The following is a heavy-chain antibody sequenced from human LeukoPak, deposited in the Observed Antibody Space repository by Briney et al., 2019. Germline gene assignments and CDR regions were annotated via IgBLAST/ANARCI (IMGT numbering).Heavy chain of an antibody. D-gene: IGHD1-1*01. V-gene: IGHV4-39*07. Sequence: PSETLSLTCTVSGGSISSSSYYWSWIRQPPGKGLEWIGEINHSGSTNYNPSLKSRVTISVDTSKNQFSLKLSSVTAADTAVYYCARVEYKNYFDYWGQGTLVTVSS. CDR1: GGSISSSSYY. CDR3: ARVEYKNYFDY. J-gene: IGHJ4*02. CDR2: INHSGST.